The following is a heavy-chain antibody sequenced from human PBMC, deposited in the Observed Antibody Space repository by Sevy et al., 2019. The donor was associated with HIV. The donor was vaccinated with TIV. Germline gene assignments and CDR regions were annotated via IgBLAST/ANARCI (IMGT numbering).Heavy chain of an antibody. Sequence: SETLSLTCTVSGGSISSSSYYWGWIRQPPGKGLEWIGSIYYSGSTYHNPSLKSRVTISVDTSKNQFSLKLSSVTAADTAVYYCAREYYYDSSGYYYGAGWFDPWGQGTLVTVSS. V-gene: IGHV4-39*01. CDR3: AREYYYDSSGYYYGAGWFDP. J-gene: IGHJ5*02. CDR1: GGSISSSSYY. CDR2: IYYSGST. D-gene: IGHD3-22*01.